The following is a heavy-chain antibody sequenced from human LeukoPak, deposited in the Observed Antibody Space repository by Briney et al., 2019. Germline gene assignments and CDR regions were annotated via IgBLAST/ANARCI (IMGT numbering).Heavy chain of an antibody. V-gene: IGHV3-30*04. Sequence: GGSLRLSCVVSGFNFDNFAMHWVRQPLGKGLEWVAVISHDGRTKYYADSMKGRITISRDNSKNTLYLQMNSLRAEDTAVYYCAKDIRPMVRGVISTLDYWGQGTLVTVSS. CDR1: GFNFDNFA. J-gene: IGHJ4*02. CDR3: AKDIRPMVRGVISTLDY. D-gene: IGHD3-10*01. CDR2: ISHDGRTK.